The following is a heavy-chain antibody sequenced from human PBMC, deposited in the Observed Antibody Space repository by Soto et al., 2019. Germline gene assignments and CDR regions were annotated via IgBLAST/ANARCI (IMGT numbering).Heavy chain of an antibody. CDR3: VYTSDYSWAFDI. D-gene: IGHD3-22*01. Sequence: QITLKESGPTLVKPTQTITLTCTFSGFSLSTSGMGVGWIRQPPGKALQWLALIYWDADTRYSPSLKSRLTISKDISKNQVVLTMTNMDPVDTATYYCVYTSDYSWAFDIWGQGTVVIVSS. CDR1: GFSLSTSGMG. J-gene: IGHJ3*02. CDR2: IYWDADT. V-gene: IGHV2-5*02.